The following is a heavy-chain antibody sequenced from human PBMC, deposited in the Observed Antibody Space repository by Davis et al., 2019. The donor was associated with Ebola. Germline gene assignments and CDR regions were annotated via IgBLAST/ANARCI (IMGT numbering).Heavy chain of an antibody. Sequence: ASVTVSCKASGYRFTSYYMHWVRQAPGQGLEWMGIINPITGGTSYAQNFQDRVNMTRDTSTSTVYMELSSLRSEDTAVYYCAREGGRYYDSSGYVFDIRGQGTMVKVSS. D-gene: IGHD3-22*01. J-gene: IGHJ3*02. CDR1: GYRFTSYY. CDR2: INPITGGT. CDR3: AREGGRYYDSSGYVFDI. V-gene: IGHV1-46*01.